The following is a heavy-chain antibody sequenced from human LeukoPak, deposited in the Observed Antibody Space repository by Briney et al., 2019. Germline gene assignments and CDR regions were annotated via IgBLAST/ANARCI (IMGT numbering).Heavy chain of an antibody. CDR3: ARADTSGYIYYFDY. V-gene: IGHV3-23*01. CDR2: VSCSGGST. CDR1: GFTFSNSA. J-gene: IGHJ4*02. Sequence: GGSLRLSCAASGFTFSNSAMSWVRQAPGKGLEWVSSVSCSGGSTYCADSVKGRFTISRDNSKNTLYLQVNSLRAEDTAVYYCARADTSGYIYYFDYWGQGTLVTVSS. D-gene: IGHD3-22*01.